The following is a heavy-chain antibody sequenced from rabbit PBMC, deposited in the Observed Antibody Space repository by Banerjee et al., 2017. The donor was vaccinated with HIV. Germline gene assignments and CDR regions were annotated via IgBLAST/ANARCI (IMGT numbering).Heavy chain of an antibody. Sequence: QSLEESGGGLVQPEGSLTLTCTASGFSFSSGYYMWWVRQAPGKGLELIACIYVGNRGGTHYANWAKGRFTLSKTSSTTVTLQMTSLTATDTATYFCARRPYGSGNGYLNLWGQGTLVTVS. CDR3: ARRPYGSGNGYLNL. V-gene: IGHV1S40*01. CDR1: GFSFSSGYY. CDR2: IYVGNRGGT. D-gene: IGHD1-1*01. J-gene: IGHJ4*01.